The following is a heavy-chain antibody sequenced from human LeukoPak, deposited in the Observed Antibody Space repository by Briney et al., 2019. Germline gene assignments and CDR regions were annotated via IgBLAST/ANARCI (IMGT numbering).Heavy chain of an antibody. CDR2: IYTSGST. J-gene: IGHJ4*02. Sequence: SETLSLTCTVSGVSISSYYWSRIRQPPGKGLEWIGYIYTSGSTNYNPSLKSRVTISVDTSKNQFSLKLSSVTAADTAVYYCARQSSSNFDYWGQGTLVTVSS. D-gene: IGHD3-16*02. V-gene: IGHV4-4*09. CDR1: GVSISSYY. CDR3: ARQSSSNFDY.